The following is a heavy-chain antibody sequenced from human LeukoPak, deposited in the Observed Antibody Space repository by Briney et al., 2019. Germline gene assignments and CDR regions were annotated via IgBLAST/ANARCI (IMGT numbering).Heavy chain of an antibody. CDR2: MRYDGTNK. J-gene: IGHJ4*02. CDR3: AKGTTGCLDS. D-gene: IGHD4-17*01. CDR1: GFTFNIFG. V-gene: IGHV3-30*02. Sequence: PGGSLRLSCAASGFTFNIFGIHWVRQAPGKGLEWVAFMRYDGTNKYYADSMKGRCTMSRDNSKNTLYLQMNSLRPDDTAVYYCAKGTTGCLDSWGQGTLVTVSS.